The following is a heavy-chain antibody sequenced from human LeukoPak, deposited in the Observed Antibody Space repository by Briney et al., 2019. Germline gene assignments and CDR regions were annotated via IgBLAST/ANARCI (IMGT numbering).Heavy chain of an antibody. CDR1: GFTFSSYD. D-gene: IGHD2-15*01. CDR2: IGTAGDT. Sequence: PGGSLILSCAASGFTFSSYDMHWVRQATGKGLEWVSAIGTAGDTYYPGSVKGRFTISRENAKNSLYLQMNSLRAGDTAVYYCARGYPGLHYFDYWGQGTLVTVSS. V-gene: IGHV3-13*01. CDR3: ARGYPGLHYFDY. J-gene: IGHJ4*02.